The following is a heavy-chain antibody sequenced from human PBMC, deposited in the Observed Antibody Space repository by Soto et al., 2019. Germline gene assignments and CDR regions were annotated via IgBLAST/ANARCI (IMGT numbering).Heavy chain of an antibody. CDR3: AKESLCSGGSCYSGSNYYGMDV. CDR1: GFTFDDYA. J-gene: IGHJ6*02. Sequence: GGSLRLSCAASGFTFDDYAIHWVRQAPGKGLEWVSGISWNSGSIGYADSVKGRFTISRDNAKNSLYLQMNSLRAEDTALYYCAKESLCSGGSCYSGSNYYGMDVWGQGTTVTVSS. D-gene: IGHD2-15*01. CDR2: ISWNSGSI. V-gene: IGHV3-9*01.